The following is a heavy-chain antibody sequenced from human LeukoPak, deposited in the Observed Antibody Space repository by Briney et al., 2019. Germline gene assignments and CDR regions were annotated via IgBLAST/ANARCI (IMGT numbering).Heavy chain of an antibody. Sequence: PSETLSLTCVVSGGSISSGSHYWSWIRRPPGKGLEWIGYIYHSGSTSYCPSLKSRVTISVDRAKNQFSLTLSSVTAADTAVYYCARAFAFDDYGDPNAFDIWGQGTMVTVSS. V-gene: IGHV4-30-2*01. CDR1: GGSISSGSHY. CDR2: IYHSGST. J-gene: IGHJ3*02. D-gene: IGHD4-17*01. CDR3: ARAFAFDDYGDPNAFDI.